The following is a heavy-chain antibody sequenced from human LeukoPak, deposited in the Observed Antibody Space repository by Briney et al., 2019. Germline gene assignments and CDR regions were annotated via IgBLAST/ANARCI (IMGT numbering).Heavy chain of an antibody. CDR3: ARFAAMDHFDY. Sequence: TSETLSLTCAAYGGSFSGYYWSWIRQPPGKGLEWIGEINHSGSTNYNPSLKSRVTISVDTSKNQFSLKLSSVTAADTAVYYCARFAAMDHFDYWGQGTLVTVSS. CDR2: INHSGST. V-gene: IGHV4-34*01. J-gene: IGHJ4*02. D-gene: IGHD5-18*01. CDR1: GGSFSGYY.